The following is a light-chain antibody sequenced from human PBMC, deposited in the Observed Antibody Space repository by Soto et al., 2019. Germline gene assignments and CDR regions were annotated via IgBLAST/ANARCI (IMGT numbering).Light chain of an antibody. Sequence: QSVLTQPPSVSEAPGQRVTISCIGSSSNIGAGYEAHWYQQVPGTAPKLLIYENNNRPSGVPDRFSGSKSGTSASLAITGLQAEDEAEDYCQSYDSTLSGYVFGTGPKLTVL. V-gene: IGLV1-40*01. CDR2: ENN. J-gene: IGLJ1*01. CDR1: SSNIGAGYE. CDR3: QSYDSTLSGYV.